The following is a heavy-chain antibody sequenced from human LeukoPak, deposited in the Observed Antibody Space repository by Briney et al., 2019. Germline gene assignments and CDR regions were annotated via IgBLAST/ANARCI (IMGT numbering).Heavy chain of an antibody. J-gene: IGHJ4*02. V-gene: IGHV3-72*01. CDR2: TRNKANSYTT. Sequence: GGSLRLSCAASGFTFSDHYMDWVRQAPGKGLEWVGRTRNKANSYTTEYAASVKGRFTISRDDSKNSLYLQMNSLKTEDTAVYYCARAGGSGSSIFGYWGQGTLVTVSS. D-gene: IGHD3-10*01. CDR3: ARAGGSGSSIFGY. CDR1: GFTFSDHY.